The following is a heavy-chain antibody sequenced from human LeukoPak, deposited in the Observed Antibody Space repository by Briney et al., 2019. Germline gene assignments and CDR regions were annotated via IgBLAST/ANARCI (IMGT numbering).Heavy chain of an antibody. J-gene: IGHJ4*02. CDR3: ARGPSGYHNT. Sequence: GGSLRLSCAASDFSFITYAMSWVRQAPGKGLEWVSTISGVGDATYYADSVKGRFTISRDNSKNTLDLQMNSLRAEDTAVYYCARGPSGYHNTGGQGTLVTVSS. CDR1: DFSFITYA. CDR2: ISGVGDAT. D-gene: IGHD5-12*01. V-gene: IGHV3-23*01.